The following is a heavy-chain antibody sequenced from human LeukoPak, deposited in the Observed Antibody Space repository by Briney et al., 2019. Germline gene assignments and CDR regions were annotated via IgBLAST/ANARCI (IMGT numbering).Heavy chain of an antibody. V-gene: IGHV1-8*01. J-gene: IGHJ4*02. CDR1: GYTFTSYD. D-gene: IGHD4-17*01. CDR2: MNPNSGNT. CDR3: ARGLDYGDYADY. Sequence: ASVKVSCKASGYTFTSYDINWVRQATGQGLEWMGWMNPNSGNTGYAQKFQGRVTMTRNTSISTAYMGLSSLRSEDTAVYYCARGLDYGDYADYWGQGTLVTVSS.